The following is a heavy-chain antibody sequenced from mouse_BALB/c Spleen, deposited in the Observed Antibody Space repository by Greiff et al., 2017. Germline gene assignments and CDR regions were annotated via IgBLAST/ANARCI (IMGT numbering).Heavy chain of an antibody. D-gene: IGHD2-2*01. CDR3: ARGRWLPLYAMDY. CDR1: GFSLTSYG. CDR2: IWAGGST. V-gene: IGHV2-9*02. Sequence: QVQLKESGPGLVAPSQSLSITCTVSGFSLTSYGVHWVRQPPGKGLEWLGVIWAGGSTNYNSALMSRLSISKDNSKSQVFLKMNSLQTDDTAMYYCARGRWLPLYAMDYWGQGTSVTVSS. J-gene: IGHJ4*01.